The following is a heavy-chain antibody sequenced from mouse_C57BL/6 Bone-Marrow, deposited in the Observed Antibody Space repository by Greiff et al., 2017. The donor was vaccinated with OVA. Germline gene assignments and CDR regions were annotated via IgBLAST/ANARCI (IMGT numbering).Heavy chain of an antibody. CDR3: TTLFITTVVARFDY. J-gene: IGHJ2*01. CDR2: IDPENGDT. V-gene: IGHV14-4*01. CDR1: GFNIKDDY. D-gene: IGHD1-1*01. Sequence: VHVKQSGAELVRPGASVKLSCTASGFNIKDDYMHWVKQRPEQGLEWIGWIDPENGDTEYASKFQGKATITADTSSNTAYLQLSSLTSEDTAVYYCTTLFITTVVARFDYWGQGTTLTVSS.